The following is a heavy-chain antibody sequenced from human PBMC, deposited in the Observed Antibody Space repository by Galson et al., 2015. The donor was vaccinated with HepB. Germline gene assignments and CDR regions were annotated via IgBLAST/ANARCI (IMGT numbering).Heavy chain of an antibody. Sequence: ETLSLTCAVYGGSFSGYYWSWIRQPPGKGLEWIGEIYHSGSTNYNPSLKSRVTISVDKSKNQFSLKLSSVTAADTAVYYCARASDYGDFFDYWGQGTLVTISS. J-gene: IGHJ4*02. CDR2: IYHSGST. V-gene: IGHV4-34*01. CDR1: GGSFSGYY. CDR3: ARASDYGDFFDY. D-gene: IGHD4-17*01.